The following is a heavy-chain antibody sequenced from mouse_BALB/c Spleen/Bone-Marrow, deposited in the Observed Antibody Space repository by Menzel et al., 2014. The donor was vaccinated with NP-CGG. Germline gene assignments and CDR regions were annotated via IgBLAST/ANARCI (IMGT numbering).Heavy chain of an antibody. J-gene: IGHJ3*01. V-gene: IGHV1S29*02. CDR3: SSPYGNYGAWFTY. CDR2: IHPYNGGT. Sequence: EVQLQQSGPELVKPGASVKISCKASGYTFTDHNMHWVKQSHGKSLEWIGYIHPYNGGTAYNQKFKSKATLTVDNSSSTAYMELRSLTSEDSAVYYCSSPYGNYGAWFTYWGQGTLVTVSA. D-gene: IGHD2-1*01. CDR1: GYTFTDHN.